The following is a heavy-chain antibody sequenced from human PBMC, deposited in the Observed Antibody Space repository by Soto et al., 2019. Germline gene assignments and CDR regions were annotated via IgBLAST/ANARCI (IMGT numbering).Heavy chain of an antibody. CDR1: GGTFSSYA. J-gene: IGHJ3*02. CDR3: ARDRVYYYYYSSGYYGSAFEI. Sequence: SVKVSCKASGGTFSSYAISWVRQAPGQGLEWMGGIIPIFGTANYAQKFQGRVTITADKSTSTAYMELSSLRSEDTAVYYCARDRVYYYYYSSGYYGSAFEIWGQGTMVTVSS. D-gene: IGHD3-22*01. V-gene: IGHV1-69*06. CDR2: IIPIFGTA.